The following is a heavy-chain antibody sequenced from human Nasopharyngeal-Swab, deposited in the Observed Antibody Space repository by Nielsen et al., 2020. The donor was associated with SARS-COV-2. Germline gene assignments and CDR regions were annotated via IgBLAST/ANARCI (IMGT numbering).Heavy chain of an antibody. D-gene: IGHD3-3*01. Sequence: GGSLRLSCAASGFTFSSYWMHWVRQAPGKGLVWVSAISGSGGSTYYADSVKGRFTISRDNSKNTLYLQMNSLRAEDTAVYYCAKVRGITIFGVVIIPDAFDIWGQGTMVTVSS. V-gene: IGHV3-23*01. CDR2: ISGSGGST. J-gene: IGHJ3*02. CDR1: GFTFSSYW. CDR3: AKVRGITIFGVVIIPDAFDI.